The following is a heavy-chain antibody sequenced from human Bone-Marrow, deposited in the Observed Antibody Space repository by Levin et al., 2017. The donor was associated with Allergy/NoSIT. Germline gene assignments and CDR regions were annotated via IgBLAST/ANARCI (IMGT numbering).Heavy chain of an antibody. CDR2: INSDGSNT. CDR3: AFVGSSRRVY. CDR1: GFTFSGYW. V-gene: IGHV3-74*01. J-gene: IGHJ4*02. D-gene: IGHD3-16*01. Sequence: GGSLRLSCAASGFTFSGYWMHWVRQAPGKGLVWVSRINSDGSNTNYADPVKGRVTISRDNAKNTLYLQMNSLRVEDTAVYYCAFVGSSRRVYWGQGSLVTVSS.